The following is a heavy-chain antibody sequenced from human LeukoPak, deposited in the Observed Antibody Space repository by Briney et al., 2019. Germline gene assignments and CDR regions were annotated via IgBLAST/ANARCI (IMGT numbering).Heavy chain of an antibody. J-gene: IGHJ3*02. D-gene: IGHD5-18*01. CDR3: AKDLSYGDDAFDI. V-gene: IGHV3-30*18. CDR1: GFTFSSYG. Sequence: PGGSLRLSCAASGFTFSSYGMHWVRQAPGKGLEWVAVISYDGTNKYYADSVKGRFTISRDNSKNTLYLQMNSLRAEDTAVYYCAKDLSYGDDAFDIWGQGTMVTVSS. CDR2: ISYDGTNK.